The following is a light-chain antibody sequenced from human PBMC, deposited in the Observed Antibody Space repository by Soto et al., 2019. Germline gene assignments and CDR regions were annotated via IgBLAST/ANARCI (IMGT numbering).Light chain of an antibody. CDR1: SSDVGSYNL. Sequence: QSVLTQPASMSGSPGQSITISCTGTSSDVGSYNLVSWYQQHPGKAPKLMIFEGGKRPSGVSSRFSGSKSGNTASLTISGLRAEDEADYYCCSYGGRNTLLFGGGTKLTVL. CDR2: EGG. CDR3: CSYGGRNTLL. V-gene: IGLV2-23*01. J-gene: IGLJ2*01.